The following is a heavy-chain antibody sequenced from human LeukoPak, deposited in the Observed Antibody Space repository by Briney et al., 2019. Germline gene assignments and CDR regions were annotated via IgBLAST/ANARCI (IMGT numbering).Heavy chain of an antibody. CDR1: GYTFTSCG. J-gene: IGHJ4*02. CDR2: ISADNGHT. Sequence: ASVKVSCKASGYTFTSCGISWVRQAPGQGLEWMRWISADNGHTNYAQKLQGRVTMTTDTSTSTAYMELRSLRSDYTALYYCAREYSPLYCSSTSCYRAFDYWGQGTLVTVSS. D-gene: IGHD2-2*02. V-gene: IGHV1-18*01. CDR3: AREYSPLYCSSTSCYRAFDY.